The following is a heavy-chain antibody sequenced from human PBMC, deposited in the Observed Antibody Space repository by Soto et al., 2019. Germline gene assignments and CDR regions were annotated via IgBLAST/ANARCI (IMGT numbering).Heavy chain of an antibody. J-gene: IGHJ3*02. CDR2: ISGSVSGGRIDT. Sequence: EVQLLESGGGLVQPGGSLRLSCAASGFTFSTYAMSWVRQAPGKGLEWVSAISGSVSGGRIDTHYADSVKGRFTISRDNSIDTLYLQMNSLRTEDAAVYYCARPGGYGVFDGYDIWGQGAMVTVSS. CDR1: GFTFSTYA. D-gene: IGHD4-17*01. V-gene: IGHV3-23*01. CDR3: ARPGGYGVFDGYDI.